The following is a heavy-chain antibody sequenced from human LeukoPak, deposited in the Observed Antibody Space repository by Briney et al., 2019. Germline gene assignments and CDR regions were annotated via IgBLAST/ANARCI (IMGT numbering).Heavy chain of an antibody. CDR3: TRGDDY. CDR2: IRSKANSYAT. J-gene: IGHJ4*02. CDR1: GFTFSGSA. V-gene: IGHV3-73*01. Sequence: GGSLKLSCAASGFTFSGSAMHWVRQASGKGLEWVGRIRSKANSYATAYAASVKGRFTISRDDSKNTAYLRMNSLKTEDTAVYYCTRGDDYWGQGTLVTVSS. D-gene: IGHD3-10*01.